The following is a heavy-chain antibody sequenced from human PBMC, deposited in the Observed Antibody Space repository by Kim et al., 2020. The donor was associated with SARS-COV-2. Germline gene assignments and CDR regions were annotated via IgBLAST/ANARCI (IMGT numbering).Heavy chain of an antibody. D-gene: IGHD3-16*02. CDR2: IYYSGST. V-gene: IGHV4-30-4*01. CDR1: GGSISSGDYY. CDR3: ARGGAYDYVWGSYRFHGAFDI. J-gene: IGHJ3*02. Sequence: SETLSLTCTVSGGSISSGDYYWSWIRQPPGKGLEWIGYIYYSGSTYYNPSLKSRVTISVDTSKNQFSLKLSSVTAADTAVYYCARGGAYDYVWGSYRFHGAFDIWGQGTMVTVSS.